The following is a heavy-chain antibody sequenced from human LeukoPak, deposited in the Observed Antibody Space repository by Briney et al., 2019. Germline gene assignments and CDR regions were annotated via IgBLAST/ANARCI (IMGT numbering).Heavy chain of an antibody. CDR2: TSSSSSYI. Sequence: KPGGSLRLSCAASGFTFSSYSMNWVRQAPGKGREWVSSTSSSSSYIYYGDSVKGRFTISRDNAKNSLYLQMNRLRAEDTAVYYCARDRFRGSGPFDYWGQGTLVPVSS. J-gene: IGHJ4*02. D-gene: IGHD5-12*01. CDR1: GFTFSSYS. V-gene: IGHV3-21*01. CDR3: ARDRFRGSGPFDY.